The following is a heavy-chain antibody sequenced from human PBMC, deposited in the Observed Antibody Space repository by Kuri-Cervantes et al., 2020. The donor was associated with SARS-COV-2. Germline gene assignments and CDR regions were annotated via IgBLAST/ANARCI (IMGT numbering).Heavy chain of an antibody. D-gene: IGHD6-6*01. V-gene: IGHV3-21*04. Sequence: GGSLRLSCAASGFTFSSYGMHWVRQAPGKGLEWVSSISSSSSYIYYADSVKGRFTISRDNAKNSLYLQMNSLRAEDTALYYCAKDLWSASSSSFDYWGQGTLVTVSS. CDR1: GFTFSSYG. CDR2: ISSSSSYI. CDR3: AKDLWSASSSSFDY. J-gene: IGHJ4*02.